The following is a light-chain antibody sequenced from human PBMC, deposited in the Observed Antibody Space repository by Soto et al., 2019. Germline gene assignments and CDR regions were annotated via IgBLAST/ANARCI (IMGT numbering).Light chain of an antibody. V-gene: IGLV2-14*03. Sequence: QSVLTQPASVSAPPGQSITISCTGTSNDVGGYNYVSWYQQHPGKVPKLIIYEVNNRPSGVSDRFSGSKSGKAASLTISGLLADDEADYYCSSFTSDSTYVFGTGTKVTVL. J-gene: IGLJ1*01. CDR3: SSFTSDSTYV. CDR2: EVN. CDR1: SNDVGGYNY.